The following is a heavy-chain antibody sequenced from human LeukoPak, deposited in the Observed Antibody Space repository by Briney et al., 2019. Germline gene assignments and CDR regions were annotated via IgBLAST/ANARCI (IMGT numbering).Heavy chain of an antibody. D-gene: IGHD4/OR15-4a*01. CDR1: GFTFSTYG. V-gene: IGHV3-23*01. CDR2: VTPSGDPT. CDR3: ARDRAYDYYMDV. Sequence: GGSLRLSCAGSGFTFSTYGMNWVRQAPGKGLEWVSGVTPSGDPTYYADSVKGRFTISRDNSKNTLYLQMNRLRVEDTAVYYCARDRAYDYYMDVWGKGTTVTVSS. J-gene: IGHJ6*03.